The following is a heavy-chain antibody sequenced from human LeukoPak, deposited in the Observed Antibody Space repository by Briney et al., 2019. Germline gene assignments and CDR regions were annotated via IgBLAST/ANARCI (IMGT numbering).Heavy chain of an antibody. CDR2: IIPIFGTA. CDR3: ARSPSSWYGNYYYYYMDV. V-gene: IGHV1-69*05. D-gene: IGHD6-13*01. CDR1: GGTFSSYA. J-gene: IGHJ6*03. Sequence: SVKVSCKASGGTFSSYAISWVRQAPGQGLEWMGGIIPIFGTANYAQKFQGRVTITTDESTSTAYMELSSLRSEDTAVYYCARSPSSWYGNYYYYYMDVWGKGTTVTVSS.